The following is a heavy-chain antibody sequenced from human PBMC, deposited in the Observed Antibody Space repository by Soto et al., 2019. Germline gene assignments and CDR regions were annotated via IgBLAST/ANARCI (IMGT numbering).Heavy chain of an antibody. V-gene: IGHV4-31*03. D-gene: IGHD3-22*01. J-gene: IGHJ4*02. CDR1: GGPISSGGYY. CDR3: ARHGYYDSSGPFDY. Sequence: SETLSLTCTVSGGPISSGGYYWSWIRQHPGKGLEWIGYIYYSGSTYYNPSLKSRVTISVDTSKNQFSLKLSSVTAADTAVYYCARHGYYDSSGPFDYWGQGTLVTVSS. CDR2: IYYSGST.